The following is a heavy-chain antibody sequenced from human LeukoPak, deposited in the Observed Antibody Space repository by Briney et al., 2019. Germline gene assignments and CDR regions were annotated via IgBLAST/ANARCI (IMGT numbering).Heavy chain of an antibody. Sequence: GGSLRPSCAASGFTFSSYSMNWVRQAPGKGLEWVSSISSSSSYIYYADSVKGRFTISRDNAKNTLYLQMNSLRAEDTAVYYCAKGGSSGYYDYWGQGTLVTVSS. CDR3: AKGGSSGYYDY. CDR2: ISSSSSYI. CDR1: GFTFSSYS. V-gene: IGHV3-21*01. J-gene: IGHJ4*02. D-gene: IGHD3-22*01.